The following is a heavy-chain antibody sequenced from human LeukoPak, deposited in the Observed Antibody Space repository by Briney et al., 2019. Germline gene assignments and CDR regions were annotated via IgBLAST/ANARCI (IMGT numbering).Heavy chain of an antibody. CDR3: ARRVVPAARGYYFDY. Sequence: ASVKVSCKASGYTFTSYGISWVRQAPGQGLEWMGRISAYNGNTNYAQKLQGRVTMTTDTSTSTAYMELRSLRSDDTAVYYCARRVVPAARGYYFDYWGQGTLVTVSS. D-gene: IGHD2-2*01. V-gene: IGHV1-18*01. CDR2: ISAYNGNT. J-gene: IGHJ4*02. CDR1: GYTFTSYG.